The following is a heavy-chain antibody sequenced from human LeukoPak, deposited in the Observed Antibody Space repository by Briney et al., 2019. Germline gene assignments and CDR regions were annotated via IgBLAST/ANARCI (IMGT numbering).Heavy chain of an antibody. V-gene: IGHV3-23*01. J-gene: IGHJ5*02. CDR2: ISGSGGST. CDR3: AKDLRDYYDSSGYSP. CDR1: GFTFSSYA. D-gene: IGHD3-22*01. Sequence: GGSPRLSCAASGFTFSSYAMSWVRQAPGKGLEWVSAISGSGGSTYYADSVKGRFTISRDNSKNTLYLQMNSLRAEDTAVYYCAKDLRDYYDSSGYSPWGQGTLVTVSS.